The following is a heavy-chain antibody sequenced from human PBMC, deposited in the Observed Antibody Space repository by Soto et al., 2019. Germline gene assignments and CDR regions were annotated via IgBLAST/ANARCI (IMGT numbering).Heavy chain of an antibody. Sequence: QVQLQESGPGLVKPSDTLSLTCAVSGSSISSSNWWGWIRQPPGKGLEWIGYIYYSGSTYYNPSLKSRVNMSVDTSKHQFSLKLSSVTAVDTAVYYCARSAVAITSVGYFDYWGQGTLVTVSS. CDR1: GSSISSSNW. CDR3: ARSAVAITSVGYFDY. V-gene: IGHV4-28*01. D-gene: IGHD3-22*01. J-gene: IGHJ4*02. CDR2: IYYSGST.